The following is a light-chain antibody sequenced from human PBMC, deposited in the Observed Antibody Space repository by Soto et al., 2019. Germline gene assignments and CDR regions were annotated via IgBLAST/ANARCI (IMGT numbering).Light chain of an antibody. Sequence: EIVLTQSPGTLSLSPGERATLSCRASQSVSSSYLAWYQQKPGQAPRLLIYGAYSSATGIPGRFSGSESGTDFTLTIRRLEPKDLDVYYCQQDGSSPMYTFGQGTKLEIK. CDR1: QSVSSSY. J-gene: IGKJ2*01. V-gene: IGKV3-20*01. CDR3: QQDGSSPMYT. CDR2: GAY.